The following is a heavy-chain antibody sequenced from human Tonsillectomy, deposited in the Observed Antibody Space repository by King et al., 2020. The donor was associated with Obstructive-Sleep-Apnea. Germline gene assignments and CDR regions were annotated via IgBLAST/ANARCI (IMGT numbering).Heavy chain of an antibody. CDR2: ISSDGDNI. J-gene: IGHJ4*02. CDR1: GFTFSHFR. D-gene: IGHD2-2*01. V-gene: IGHV3-48*03. CDR3: VKTGYCSTTACYD. Sequence: VQLVESGGGLVHPGGSLRLSCVTSGFTFSHFRMNWVRQAPGMGLEWISFISSDGDNINYADSVKGRFTISRDNAKNSLFLQMNSLRVEDTAVYYCVKTGYCSTTACYDWGLGTLVTVSS.